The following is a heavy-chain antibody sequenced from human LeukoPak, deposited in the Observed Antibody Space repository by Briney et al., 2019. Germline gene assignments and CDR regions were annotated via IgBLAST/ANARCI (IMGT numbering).Heavy chain of an antibody. V-gene: IGHV4-59*01. CDR2: IYYSGST. Sequence: SETLSLTCTVSGGSISSYYWGWIRQPPGKGLEWIGYIYYSGSTNYNPSLKSRVTISVDTSKNQFSLKLSSVTAADTAVYYCAREKEKWSIAARPTGWFDPWGQGTLVTVSS. CDR3: AREKEKWSIAARPTGWFDP. D-gene: IGHD6-6*01. CDR1: GGSISSYY. J-gene: IGHJ5*02.